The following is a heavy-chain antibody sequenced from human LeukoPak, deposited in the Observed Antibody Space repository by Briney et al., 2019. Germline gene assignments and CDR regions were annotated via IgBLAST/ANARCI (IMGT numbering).Heavy chain of an antibody. CDR1: GFTFSSYW. D-gene: IGHD1-26*01. Sequence: GGSLRLSCAASGFTFSSYWMDWVRQAPGKGLEWVSAISGSADNTYYADSVKGRFAISRDNSKNTLYLQLSTLRADDTAVYYCAKRTPYTGSSQSFDYWGQGTLVTVSS. J-gene: IGHJ4*02. CDR2: ISGSADNT. V-gene: IGHV3-23*01. CDR3: AKRTPYTGSSQSFDY.